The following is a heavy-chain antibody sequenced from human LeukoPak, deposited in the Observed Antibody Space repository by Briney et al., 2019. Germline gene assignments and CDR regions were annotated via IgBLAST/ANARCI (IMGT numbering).Heavy chain of an antibody. V-gene: IGHV4-4*07. CDR3: ARTRYGSGSYTYLDY. D-gene: IGHD3-10*01. CDR2: IYTSGST. Sequence: KALETLSLTCTVSGGSISNFYWSWIRQPAGKGLEWIGRIYTSGSTNYNPSLKSRVTMSIDTSKSQFSLKLSSVTAADTAVYYCARTRYGSGSYTYLDYWGQGTLVTVSS. J-gene: IGHJ4*02. CDR1: GGSISNFY.